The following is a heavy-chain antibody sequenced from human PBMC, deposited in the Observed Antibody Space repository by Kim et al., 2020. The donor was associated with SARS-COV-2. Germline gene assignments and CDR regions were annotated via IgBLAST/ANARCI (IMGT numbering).Heavy chain of an antibody. CDR3: AREGYSAVDL. CDR2: GDS. J-gene: IGHJ5*02. D-gene: IGHD6-13*01. Sequence: GDSRYNPSLRSGITISVDTAKNQFYRKVNSVTAADTAVYYCAREGYSAVDLWGQGTLDTVSS. V-gene: IGHV4-59*01.